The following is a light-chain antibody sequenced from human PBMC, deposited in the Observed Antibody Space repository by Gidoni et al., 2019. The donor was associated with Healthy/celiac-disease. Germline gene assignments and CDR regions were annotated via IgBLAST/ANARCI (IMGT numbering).Light chain of an antibody. V-gene: IGKV3-20*01. CDR2: GAS. CDR1: QSVSSCY. CDR3: QQYGSSPLT. Sequence: EIVLTQSPGTLSLSPGERATLSCRASQSVSSCYLAWYQQKPGQAPRLLIYGASSRATGIPDRFSGSGSGTDFTLTISRLEPEDFAVYYCQQYGSSPLTFXGXTKVEIK. J-gene: IGKJ4*01.